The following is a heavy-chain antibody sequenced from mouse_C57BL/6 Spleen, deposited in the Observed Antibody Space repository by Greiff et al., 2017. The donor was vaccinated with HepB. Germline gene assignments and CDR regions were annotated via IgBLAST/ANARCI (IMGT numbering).Heavy chain of an antibody. CDR1: GFTFSSYA. CDR2: ISDGGSYT. Sequence: EVQGVESGGGLVKPGGSLKLSCAASGFTFSSYAMSWVRQTPEKRLEWVATISDGGSYTYYPDNVKGRFTISRDNAKNNLYLQMSHLKSEDTAMYYCARDKGLLEYFDVWGTGTTVTVSS. V-gene: IGHV5-4*01. D-gene: IGHD2-10*01. CDR3: ARDKGLLEYFDV. J-gene: IGHJ1*03.